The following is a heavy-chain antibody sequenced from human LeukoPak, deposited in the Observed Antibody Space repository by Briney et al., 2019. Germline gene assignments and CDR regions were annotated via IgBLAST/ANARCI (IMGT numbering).Heavy chain of an antibody. D-gene: IGHD6-6*01. V-gene: IGHV4-39*07. CDR3: ARIIAASQDVFDI. CDR1: GGSISSDISY. Sequence: SETLSLTCTVSGGSISSDISYWAWVRQPPEKGLEWIGTIFYSGSTYYNPSLKGRLTMSVYRSNNLFSLNLNSVTAADTAVYYCARIIAASQDVFDIWGQGTMITVSS. J-gene: IGHJ3*02. CDR2: IFYSGST.